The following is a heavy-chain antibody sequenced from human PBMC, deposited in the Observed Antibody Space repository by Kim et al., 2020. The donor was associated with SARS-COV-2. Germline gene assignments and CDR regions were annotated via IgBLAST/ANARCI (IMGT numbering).Heavy chain of an antibody. J-gene: IGHJ4*02. V-gene: IGHV4-31*02. Sequence: PSLKSRVTISVDTSKNQFSLKLSSVTAADTAVYYCASGRYFDWLLLSGGLDYWGQGTLVTVSS. CDR3: ASGRYFDWLLLSGGLDY. D-gene: IGHD3-9*01.